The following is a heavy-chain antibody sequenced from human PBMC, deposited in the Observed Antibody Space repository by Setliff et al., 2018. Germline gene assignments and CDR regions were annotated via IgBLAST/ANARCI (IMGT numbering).Heavy chain of an antibody. CDR1: GYTFSNFG. CDR3: ARSSGPRVVLAADFDY. CDR2: ISPYNGNT. V-gene: IGHV1-18*01. J-gene: IGHJ4*02. Sequence: GASVKVSCKASGYTFSNFGFSWVRQAPGQGPEWMGCISPYNGNTNYAQKFQDRVTMTTDTSTATVYMELKNLRSDDTAVYYCARSSGPRVVLAADFDYWGQGTLVTVSS. D-gene: IGHD5-12*01.